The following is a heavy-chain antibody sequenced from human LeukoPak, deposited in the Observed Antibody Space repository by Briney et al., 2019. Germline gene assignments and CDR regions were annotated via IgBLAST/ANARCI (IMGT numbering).Heavy chain of an antibody. CDR1: GFTFSSYS. CDR3: ARDHVGALD. J-gene: IGHJ4*02. CDR2: ISSSSSYI. D-gene: IGHD1-26*01. V-gene: IGHV3-21*01. Sequence: GGSLRLSCAASGFTFSSYSMNWVRQAPGKGLEWVSSISSSSSYICYADSVKGRFTISRDNAKNSLYLQMNSLRAEDTAVYYCARDHVGALDWGQGTLVTVSS.